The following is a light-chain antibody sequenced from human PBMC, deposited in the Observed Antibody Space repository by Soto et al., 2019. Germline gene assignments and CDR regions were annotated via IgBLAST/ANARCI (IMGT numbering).Light chain of an antibody. CDR2: TNN. V-gene: IGLV1-47*02. J-gene: IGLJ1*01. CDR3: AAWDDTLGGFYV. CDR1: RPSIGSNH. Sequence: QSVLTQPPSASGTPGQRVTISCSGSRPSIGSNHVYWYQQLPGMAPKLLIYTNNQRPSGVPDRFSASKSGTSASLAISALRPEDEADYYCAAWDDTLGGFYVFGTGTKLTVL.